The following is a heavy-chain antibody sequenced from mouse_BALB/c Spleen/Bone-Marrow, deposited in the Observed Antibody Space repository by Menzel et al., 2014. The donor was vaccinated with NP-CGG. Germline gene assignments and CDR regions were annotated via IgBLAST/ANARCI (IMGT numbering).Heavy chain of an antibody. Sequence: VKLVESGAELAKPGASVKMSCKASGYTFTSYWMHRVKQRPGQGLEWIGYINPSTGYTEYNQKFKDKATLTADKSSSTAYMQLSSLTSEDSAVYFCARGRFAYWGQGTLVTVSA. CDR2: INPSTGYT. V-gene: IGHV1-7*01. CDR3: ARGRFAY. J-gene: IGHJ3*01. CDR1: GYTFTSYW.